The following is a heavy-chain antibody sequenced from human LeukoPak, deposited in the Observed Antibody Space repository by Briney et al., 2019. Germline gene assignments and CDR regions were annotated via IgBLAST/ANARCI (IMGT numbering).Heavy chain of an antibody. CDR2: ISGSGGST. J-gene: IGHJ3*02. D-gene: IGHD5-24*01. CDR3: ARSTLERWLQLGAFDI. V-gene: IGHV3-23*01. CDR1: GFTFSSYA. Sequence: GGSLRLSCAASGFTFSSYAMSWVRQAPGKGLEWVSAISGSGGSTYYADSVKGRFTISRDNAKNSLYLQMNSLRAEDTAVYYCARSTLERWLQLGAFDIWGQGTMVTVSS.